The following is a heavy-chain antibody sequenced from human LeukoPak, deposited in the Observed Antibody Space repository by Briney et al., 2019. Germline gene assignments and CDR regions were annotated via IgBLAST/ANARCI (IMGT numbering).Heavy chain of an antibody. CDR1: GGSISSYY. J-gene: IGHJ4*02. Sequence: PSETLSLTCTVSGGSISSYYWSWIRQPPGKGLEWIGYIYTSGSTNYNPSLKSRVTISVDTSKNQFSLTVTSMTAADTAVYFCARGVVGVVYYFDYWGQGTLVTVSS. D-gene: IGHD3-10*01. CDR2: IYTSGST. CDR3: ARGVVGVVYYFDY. V-gene: IGHV4-4*09.